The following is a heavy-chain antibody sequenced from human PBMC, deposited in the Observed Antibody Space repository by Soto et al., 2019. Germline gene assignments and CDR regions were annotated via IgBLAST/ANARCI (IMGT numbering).Heavy chain of an antibody. J-gene: IGHJ4*02. V-gene: IGHV1-18*01. CDR1: GYTFTSYG. Sequence: QVQLVQSGAGVKKPGASVKVSCKASGYTFTSYGISWVRQAPGQGLEWMGWISAYNGNTNYAQKLQGRVTMTTDTSTSTAYMELRSLRSDDTAVYYCARDTPYDSSGYYGGFDYWGQGTLVTVSS. CDR3: ARDTPYDSSGYYGGFDY. D-gene: IGHD3-22*01. CDR2: ISAYNGNT.